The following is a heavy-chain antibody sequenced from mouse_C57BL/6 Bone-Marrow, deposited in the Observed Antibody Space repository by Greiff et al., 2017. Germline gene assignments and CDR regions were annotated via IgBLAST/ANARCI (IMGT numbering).Heavy chain of an antibody. D-gene: IGHD1-1*01. Sequence: VQRVESGPGLVAPSQSLSITCTVSGFSLTSYAISWVRQPPGKGLAWLGVRWTGGGTNYNSALKSRLSIIKDNSKSQVFLKMNSLQTEDTARYYCARITTVVNWYFDVWCTGTTVTVSS. CDR1: GFSLTSYA. CDR3: ARITTVVNWYFDV. J-gene: IGHJ1*03. V-gene: IGHV2-9-1*01. CDR2: RWTGGGT.